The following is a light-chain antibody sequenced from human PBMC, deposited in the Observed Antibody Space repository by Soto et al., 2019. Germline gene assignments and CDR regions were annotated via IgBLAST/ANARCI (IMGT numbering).Light chain of an antibody. CDR2: RAS. V-gene: IGKV1-5*03. Sequence: DIQMTQSPSTLSAFVGDSVAVTGRASQTISNFLAWYQQKPGKAPKLLFYRASNLEGGVPSRFSGSGSGTEFTLTISSLQPDDFATYYCQQYNSYSEAFGQGTKVDIK. J-gene: IGKJ1*01. CDR1: QTISNF. CDR3: QQYNSYSEA.